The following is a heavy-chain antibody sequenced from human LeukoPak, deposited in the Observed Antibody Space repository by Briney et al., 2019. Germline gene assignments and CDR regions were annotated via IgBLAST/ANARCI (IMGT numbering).Heavy chain of an antibody. CDR3: ARPVGPYCGGGCYSDY. CDR2: IYPGDSDT. V-gene: IGHV5-51*01. J-gene: IGHJ4*02. CDR1: GYSFTSYW. D-gene: IGHD2-21*01. Sequence: ESLKISCKGSGYSFTSYWIGWVRQMPGKGLEWMGIIYPGDSDTRYSPSFQGQVTISADKSISTAYLQWSSLKASDTAMYYCARPVGPYCGGGCYSDYWGQGTLVTVSS.